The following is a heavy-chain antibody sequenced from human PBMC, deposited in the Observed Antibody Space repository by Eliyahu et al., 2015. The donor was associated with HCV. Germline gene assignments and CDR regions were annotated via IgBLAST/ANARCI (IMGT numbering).Heavy chain of an antibody. CDR3: AKDDYGGNSAGWGADYYYYYMDV. D-gene: IGHD4-23*01. CDR2: ISYDGSYK. CDR1: GFTFSSXG. J-gene: IGHJ6*03. V-gene: IGHV3-30*18. Sequence: QVQLVESGGGVVQPGRSLRLSCAASGFTFSSXGXXWVRXAPGKGLEWVAVISYDGSYKYYADSVKGRFTISRDNSKNTLYLQMNSLRAEDTAVYYCAKDDYGGNSAGWGADYYYYYMDVWGKGTTVTVSS.